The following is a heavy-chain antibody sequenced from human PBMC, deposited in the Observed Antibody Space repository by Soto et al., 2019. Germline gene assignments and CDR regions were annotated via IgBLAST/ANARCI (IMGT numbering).Heavy chain of an antibody. D-gene: IGHD3-10*01. CDR3: AGRYYYGTGTYEDY. Sequence: QVQLQESGPGLVEPSETLSLTCTVSGDSVSSYYWNWIRQPPGKGLEWIGYLYNSGSANHNPSLKSRVTISADTSKNQFSLRLGSVTAADTAVYYCAGRYYYGTGTYEDYWGQGTLVTVSS. V-gene: IGHV4-59*08. J-gene: IGHJ4*02. CDR2: LYNSGSA. CDR1: GDSVSSYY.